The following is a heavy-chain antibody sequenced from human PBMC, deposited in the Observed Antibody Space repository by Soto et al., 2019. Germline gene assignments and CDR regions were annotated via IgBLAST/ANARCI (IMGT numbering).Heavy chain of an antibody. CDR3: ARGPLVWFGENYYYYGMDV. V-gene: IGHV4-34*01. J-gene: IGHJ6*02. D-gene: IGHD3-10*01. CDR2: INHSGST. CDR1: GGSFSGYY. Sequence: SETLSLTCAVYGGSFSGYYWSWIRQPPGKGLEWIGEINHSGSTNYNPSLKSRVTISVDTSKNQFSLKLSSVTAADTAVYYCARGPLVWFGENYYYYGMDVWGQWTTVTVAS.